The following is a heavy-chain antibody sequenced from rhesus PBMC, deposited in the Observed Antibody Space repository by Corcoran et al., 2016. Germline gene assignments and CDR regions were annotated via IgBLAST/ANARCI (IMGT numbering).Heavy chain of an antibody. CDR1: GFTFDDYA. CDR2: ISLCGGST. D-gene: IGHD3-34*01. J-gene: IGHJ4*01. Sequence: EVQLVVSGGGVVQPGGSLRLSCAASGFTFDDYATHWVRQAPEKGLEWVSGISLCGGSTYNADSVKGQFTISRDNAKNSLYLQMGSLRAEDTALYYCAREWTTGVIIMGGFDYWGQGVLVTVSS. CDR3: AREWTTGVIIMGGFDY. V-gene: IGHV3-201*01.